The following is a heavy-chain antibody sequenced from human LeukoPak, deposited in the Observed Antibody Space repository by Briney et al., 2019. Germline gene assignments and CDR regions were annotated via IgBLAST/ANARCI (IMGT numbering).Heavy chain of an antibody. CDR2: INHSGST. D-gene: IGHD1-20*01. CDR1: GGSFSGYY. J-gene: IGHJ5*02. V-gene: IGHV4-34*01. CDR3: ARGLGGITGTKARNWFDP. Sequence: SETLSLTCAVYGGSFSGYYWSWIRQPPGKGPEWIGEINHSGSTNYNPSLKSRVTISVDTSKNQFSLKLSSVTAADTAVYYCARGLGGITGTKARNWFDPWGQGTLVTVSS.